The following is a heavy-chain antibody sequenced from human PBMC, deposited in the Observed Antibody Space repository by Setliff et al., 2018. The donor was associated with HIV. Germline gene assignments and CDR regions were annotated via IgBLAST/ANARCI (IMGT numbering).Heavy chain of an antibody. CDR3: ARQGQLGSE. CDR1: GDSISTSNSY. D-gene: IGHD1-1*01. Sequence: PSETLSLTCTVSGDSISTSNSYWGWVRQPPGKGLEWIGSLYYGGTTYYNPSLKSRVTISVDTSKNHFSLKLSSVTAADTAVYYCARQGQLGSEWGQGTLVTSPQ. CDR2: LYYGGTT. J-gene: IGHJ4*02. V-gene: IGHV4-39*01.